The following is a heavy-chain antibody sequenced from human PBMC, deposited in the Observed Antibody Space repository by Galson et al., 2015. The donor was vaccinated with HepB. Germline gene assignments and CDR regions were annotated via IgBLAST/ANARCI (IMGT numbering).Heavy chain of an antibody. CDR1: GFTVSDSA. Sequence: SLRLSCAASGFTVSDSAIHWVRQAPGKGLEWVAVISEDGSKKHYADSVKGRFTISRDNFKNTVYLQLNSLTSDDTAVYYCTRPAVATIFWGIAVAATDDFWGQGTLVIVSS. J-gene: IGHJ4*02. D-gene: IGHD6-19*01. CDR3: TRPAVATIFWGIAVAATDDF. V-gene: IGHV3-30*04. CDR2: ISEDGSKK.